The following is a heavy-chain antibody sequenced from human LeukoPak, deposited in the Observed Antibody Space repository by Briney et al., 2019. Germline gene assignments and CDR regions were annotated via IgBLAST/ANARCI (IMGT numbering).Heavy chain of an antibody. J-gene: IGHJ6*03. CDR1: GFTFSSYA. CDR2: ISYDGSNK. CDR3: ARVEDRSGSYLAAYYYYYMDV. V-gene: IGHV3-30*04. Sequence: GGSLRLSCAASGFTFSSYAMHWVRQAPGKGLEWVAVISYDGSNKYYADSVKGRFTISRDNSKNTLYLQMNSLRAEDTAVYYCARVEDRSGSYLAAYYYYYMDVWGKGTTVTVSS. D-gene: IGHD1-26*01.